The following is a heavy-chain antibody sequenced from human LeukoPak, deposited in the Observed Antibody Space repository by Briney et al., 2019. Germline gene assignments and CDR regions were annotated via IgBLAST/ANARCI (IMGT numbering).Heavy chain of an antibody. D-gene: IGHD5-24*01. CDR1: GGSISSGTYC. Sequence: SETLSLTCTVSGGSISSGTYCWTWIRQLPGKGLEWIGHIHYSGTTHYNPSLQSRITISPDTSKNQFSLKVNSVTAADTAVYYCAGGRDAYKTGYWGQGTLVTVSS. J-gene: IGHJ4*02. CDR3: AGGRDAYKTGY. V-gene: IGHV4-31*03. CDR2: IHYSGTT.